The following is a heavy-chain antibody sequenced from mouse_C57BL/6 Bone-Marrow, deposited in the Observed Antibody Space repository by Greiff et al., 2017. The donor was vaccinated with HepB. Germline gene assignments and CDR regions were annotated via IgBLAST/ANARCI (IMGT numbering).Heavy chain of an antibody. CDR3: ARRDPAWFAY. D-gene: IGHD3-3*01. J-gene: IGHJ3*01. Sequence: VKLMESGAELARPGASVKLSCKASGYTFTSYGISWVKQRTGQGLEWIGEIYPRSGNTYYNEKLKGKATLTADKSSSTAYMELRSLTSEDSAVYFCARRDPAWFAYWGQGTLVTVSA. CDR1: GYTFTSYG. V-gene: IGHV1-81*01. CDR2: IYPRSGNT.